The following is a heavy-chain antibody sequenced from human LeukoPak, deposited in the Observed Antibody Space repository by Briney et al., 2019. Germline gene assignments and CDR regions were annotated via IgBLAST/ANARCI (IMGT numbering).Heavy chain of an antibody. CDR1: GFTFSTYW. J-gene: IGHJ4*02. CDR3: ARDRGSSGCFDY. D-gene: IGHD6-19*01. V-gene: IGHV3-7*01. CDR2: IKPDGSEK. Sequence: GSLRLSCAVSGFTFSTYWMNWVRQAPGKGPEWVANIKPDGSEKYYVDSVKGRFTISRDNAKNSLYLQMNSLRAEDTAVYYCARDRGSSGCFDYWGQGTLVTVSS.